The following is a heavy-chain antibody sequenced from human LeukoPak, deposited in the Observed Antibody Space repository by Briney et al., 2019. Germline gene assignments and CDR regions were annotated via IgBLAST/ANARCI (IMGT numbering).Heavy chain of an antibody. D-gene: IGHD6-19*01. CDR1: GGSIINYY. J-gene: IGHJ4*02. Sequence: PSETLSLTCTVSGGSIINYYWNWLRQPPGKGLEWIGYIYYSGSTNYNPSLKSRVTISVDTSKNQFSLKLSSVTAADTAVYFCARQLRGEAVAGHLQPFDYWGQGTLVTVSS. CDR3: ARQLRGEAVAGHLQPFDY. CDR2: IYYSGST. V-gene: IGHV4-59*08.